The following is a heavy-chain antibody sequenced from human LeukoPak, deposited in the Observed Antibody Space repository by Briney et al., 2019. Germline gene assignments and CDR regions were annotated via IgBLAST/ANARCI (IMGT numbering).Heavy chain of an antibody. J-gene: IGHJ6*02. Sequence: GGSLRLSCAASGFTFSSYAMNWVRQAPGKGLEWVSTISGSGGSKHYADSVEGRFTISRDNSKNTVYLQMNSLRAEDTAIYYCAKLTSASGAYGVDVWGQGTTITVSS. D-gene: IGHD3-10*01. CDR2: ISGSGGSK. V-gene: IGHV3-23*01. CDR3: AKLTSASGAYGVDV. CDR1: GFTFSSYA.